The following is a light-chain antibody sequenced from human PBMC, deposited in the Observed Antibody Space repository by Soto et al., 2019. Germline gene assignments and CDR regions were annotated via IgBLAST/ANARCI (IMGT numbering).Light chain of an antibody. J-gene: IGKJ1*01. V-gene: IGKV3-20*01. CDR1: QSVSSN. CDR3: QQYGSSGT. Sequence: EIVMTQSPDTLSVSPGEIATLSCRASQSVSSNLAWYQQKPGQAPRLLIYGASSRATGIPDRFSGSGSGTDFTLTISRLEPEDFAVYYCQQYGSSGTFGQGTKVDIK. CDR2: GAS.